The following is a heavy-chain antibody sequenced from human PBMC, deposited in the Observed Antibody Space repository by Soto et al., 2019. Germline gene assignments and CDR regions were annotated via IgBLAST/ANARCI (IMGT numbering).Heavy chain of an antibody. CDR1: GYTFTSYA. D-gene: IGHD2-15*01. CDR2: INAGNGNT. V-gene: IGHV1-3*01. Sequence: SSVKVSCKASGYTFTSYAMHWVRQAPGQRLEWMGWINAGNGNTKYSQKFQGRVTITRDTSASTAYMELSSLRSEDTAVYYCASIGYCSGGSCPGNWGQGTRVTVSP. CDR3: ASIGYCSGGSCPGN. J-gene: IGHJ4*02.